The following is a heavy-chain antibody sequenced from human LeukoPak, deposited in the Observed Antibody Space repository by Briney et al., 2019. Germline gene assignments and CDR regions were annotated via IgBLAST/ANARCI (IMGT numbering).Heavy chain of an antibody. CDR1: GFTFSSHW. CDR2: IRQDGGEK. D-gene: IGHD2-2*01. J-gene: IGHJ4*02. CDR3: ARVGPRYCSSTTCHFDY. V-gene: IGHV3-7*01. Sequence: PGGSLRLSCAASGFTFSSHWMTWVRQAPGKGLEWVANIRQDGGEKYYLDSMKGRFTISRDNAKNSLDLQMNSLTAEDTAVYYCARVGPRYCSSTTCHFDYWGQGTLVTVSS.